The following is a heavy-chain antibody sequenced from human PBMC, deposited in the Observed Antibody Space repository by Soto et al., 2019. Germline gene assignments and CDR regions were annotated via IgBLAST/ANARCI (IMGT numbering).Heavy chain of an antibody. J-gene: IGHJ4*02. V-gene: IGHV4-59*12. CDR1: GGSLSSYY. Sequence: SETLSLTCTVSGGSLSSYYWTWIRQPPGKGLEWIGYVYYSGNTNYNPSLKSRVTISVDTSKNQFSLKLGSVTAADTAVYYCARSQTTVTSYDYWGQGTLVTVSS. D-gene: IGHD4-17*01. CDR2: VYYSGNT. CDR3: ARSQTTVTSYDY.